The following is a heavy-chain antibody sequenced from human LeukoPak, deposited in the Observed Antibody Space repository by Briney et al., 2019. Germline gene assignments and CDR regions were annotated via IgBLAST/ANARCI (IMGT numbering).Heavy chain of an antibody. CDR2: VNPSSGGT. CDR1: GGTFSSYA. V-gene: IGHV1-2*02. Sequence: ASVKVSCKASGGTFSSYAISWVRQAPGQGLEWMGWVNPSSGGTNYAQKFQDRVTMTRDTSINTAYMELSSLRSDDTAVYYCARTRTGTPDSWGQGTLVTVSS. D-gene: IGHD1-1*01. J-gene: IGHJ5*01. CDR3: ARTRTGTPDS.